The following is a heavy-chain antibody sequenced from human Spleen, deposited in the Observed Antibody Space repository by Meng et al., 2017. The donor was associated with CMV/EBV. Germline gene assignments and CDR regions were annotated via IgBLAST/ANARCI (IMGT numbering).Heavy chain of an antibody. CDR2: ISSGSDYI. D-gene: IGHD3-10*01. Sequence: GESLKISCAASGFTFISYSMNWVRQAPGKGLEWVSSISSGSDYIYYADSLEGRFTISRDNAKMSLYLQMNSLRAEDTAVYYCARGSGSLYYYYGMDVWGQGTTVTVSS. J-gene: IGHJ6*02. V-gene: IGHV3-21*01. CDR1: GFTFISYS. CDR3: ARGSGSLYYYYGMDV.